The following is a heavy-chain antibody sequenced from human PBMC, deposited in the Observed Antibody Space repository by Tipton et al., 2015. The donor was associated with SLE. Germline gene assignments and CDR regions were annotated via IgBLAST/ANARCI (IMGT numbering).Heavy chain of an antibody. CDR2: IYYSGST. D-gene: IGHD3-22*01. J-gene: IGHJ2*01. V-gene: IGHV4-39*01. Sequence: LTLSCTVSGGSISSSSYYWGWIRQPPGKGLEWIGSIYYSGSTYYNPSLKSRVTISVDTSKNQFSLKLSSVTAADTAVYYCARVPAMMVKRYFDLWGRGTLVTVSS. CDR1: GGSISSSSYY. CDR3: ARVPAMMVKRYFDL.